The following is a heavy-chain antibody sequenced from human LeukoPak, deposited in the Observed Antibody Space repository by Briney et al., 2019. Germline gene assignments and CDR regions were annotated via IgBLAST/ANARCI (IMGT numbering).Heavy chain of an antibody. CDR1: GYTFSGYY. CDR3: ARDDSSGYYGKDY. D-gene: IGHD3-22*01. Sequence: ASVKVSCKASGYTFSGYYIHWVRQAPGQGLEWMGWINPNSGGTNYAQKFQGRVTMTRDTSISTAYMELSRLRSDDTAVYYCARDDSSGYYGKDYWGQGTLVTVSS. CDR2: INPNSGGT. V-gene: IGHV1-2*02. J-gene: IGHJ4*02.